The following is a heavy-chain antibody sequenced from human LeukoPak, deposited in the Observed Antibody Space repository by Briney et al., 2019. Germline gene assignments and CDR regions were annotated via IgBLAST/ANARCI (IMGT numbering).Heavy chain of an antibody. CDR3: ARDSSGWYPYNWFDP. CDR1: GGSYSGYY. D-gene: IGHD6-19*01. J-gene: IGHJ5*02. CDR2: INHSGST. Sequence: SETLSLTCAVYGGSYSGYYWSWIRQPPGKGLEWIGEINHSGSTNYNPSLKSRVTISVDTSKNQFPLKLSSVTAADTAVYYCARDSSGWYPYNWFDPWGQGTLVTVSS. V-gene: IGHV4-34*01.